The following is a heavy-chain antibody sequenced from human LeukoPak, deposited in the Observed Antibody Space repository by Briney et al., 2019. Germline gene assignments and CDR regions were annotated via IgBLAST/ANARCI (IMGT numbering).Heavy chain of an antibody. Sequence: PGGSLRLSCAASGFTFTDYYMSWIRPAPGKGLEWVSYISVSGTTMYYADSVKGRFTLSRDNAKNSLYLQMNSLRAEDTAVYYCARVGRLQYGDYVAFDYWGQGALVTVSS. J-gene: IGHJ4*02. V-gene: IGHV3-11*01. D-gene: IGHD4-17*01. CDR2: ISVSGTTM. CDR3: ARVGRLQYGDYVAFDY. CDR1: GFTFTDYY.